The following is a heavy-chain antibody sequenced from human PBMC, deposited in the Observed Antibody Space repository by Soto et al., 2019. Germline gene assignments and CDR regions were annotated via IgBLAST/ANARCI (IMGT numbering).Heavy chain of an antibody. CDR3: ASSTMIVVITA. J-gene: IGHJ5*02. V-gene: IGHV3-23*01. D-gene: IGHD3-22*01. Sequence: GGSLRLSCAASGFTFSNYAMNWVRQAPGKGLEWVSIISGSNNRTYYADSVKGRFTISRDNSQNTLYLQMNSLRADDTAIYYCASSTMIVVITAWGQGTLVTVSS. CDR2: ISGSNNRT. CDR1: GFTFSNYA.